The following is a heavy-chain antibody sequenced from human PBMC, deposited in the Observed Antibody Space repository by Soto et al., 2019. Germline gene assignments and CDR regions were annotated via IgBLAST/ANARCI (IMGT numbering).Heavy chain of an antibody. V-gene: IGHV3-74*01. CDR2: IYNDGTYS. D-gene: IGHD3-10*01. Sequence: EVQLVESGGGLVPPGGSVRLSCAASGFIFKMYWMHWVRQSPGKGLVWISRIYNDGTYSDYADSVRGRFTISRDNVNDTLYLQMNYLRAEDSGLYYCTRGPRPISTGTGAYWGQGTQVTVSS. J-gene: IGHJ4*02. CDR3: TRGPRPISTGTGAY. CDR1: GFIFKMYW.